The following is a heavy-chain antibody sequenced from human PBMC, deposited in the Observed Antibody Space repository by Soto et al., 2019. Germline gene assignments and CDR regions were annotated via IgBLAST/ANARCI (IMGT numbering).Heavy chain of an antibody. D-gene: IGHD1-1*01. V-gene: IGHV1-69*02. CDR1: GGSFSSYT. CDR2: IIPILGIA. Sequence: ASVKVSSKASGGSFSSYTLGWLCQAPGQGLEWMGRIIPILGIANYAQKFQGRVTITADKSTSTAYMELSSLRSEDTAVYYCATSHRLERRGAFEIWGQGTMDT. J-gene: IGHJ3*02. CDR3: ATSHRLERRGAFEI.